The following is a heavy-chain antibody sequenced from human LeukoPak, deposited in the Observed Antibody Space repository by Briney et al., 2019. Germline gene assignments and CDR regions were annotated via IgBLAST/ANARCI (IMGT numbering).Heavy chain of an antibody. D-gene: IGHD6-6*01. CDR2: IIPIFGTA. Sequence: GASVKVSCKASGGTFSSYAISWVRQAPGQGLEWMGGIIPIFGTANYAQKFQGRVTITADESTSTAYMVLSSLRSEDTAVYCCARGVGIAARLFDYRGQGTLVTVSS. CDR3: ARGVGIAARLFDY. CDR1: GGTFSSYA. J-gene: IGHJ4*02. V-gene: IGHV1-69*13.